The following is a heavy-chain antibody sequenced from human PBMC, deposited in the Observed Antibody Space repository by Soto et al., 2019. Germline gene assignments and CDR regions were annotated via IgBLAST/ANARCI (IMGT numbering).Heavy chain of an antibody. CDR3: ARDGEYYDILTGPSYYFDY. D-gene: IGHD3-9*01. J-gene: IGHJ4*02. Sequence: GASVKVSCKASGYTFTSYYIHWLRQAPGQGLEWMGIINPSGGSTSYAQKFQGRVTMTRDTSTSTVYMELSSLRPEDTAVYYCARDGEYYDILTGPSYYFDYWGQGTLVTVSS. V-gene: IGHV1-46*03. CDR1: GYTFTSYY. CDR2: INPSGGST.